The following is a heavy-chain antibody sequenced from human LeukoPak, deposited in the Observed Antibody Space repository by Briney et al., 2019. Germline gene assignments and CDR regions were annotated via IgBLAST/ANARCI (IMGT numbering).Heavy chain of an antibody. CDR1: GYTFTSYY. D-gene: IGHD6-13*01. V-gene: IGHV1-46*01. Sequence: VASVKVSCKASGYTFTSYYMHWVRQAPGQGLEWMGIINPSGGSTSYAQKFQGRVTMTRDTSTSTVYMELSSLRSEDTAVYYCARARTAAAGTRRGYNWFDAWGQGTLVTVSS. J-gene: IGHJ5*02. CDR2: INPSGGST. CDR3: ARARTAAAGTRRGYNWFDA.